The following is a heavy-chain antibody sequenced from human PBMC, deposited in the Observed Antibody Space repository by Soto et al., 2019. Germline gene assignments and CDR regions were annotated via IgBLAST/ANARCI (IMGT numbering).Heavy chain of an antibody. V-gene: IGHV4-39*01. CDR1: GGSISSSSYY. J-gene: IGHJ1*01. CDR2: IYYSGST. D-gene: IGHD6-13*01. CDR3: ARHRIAAAGIAEYFQH. Sequence: QLQLQESGPGLVKPSETLSLTCTVSGGSISSSSYYWGWIRQPPGKGLEWIGSIYYSGSTYYNPSLKSRVTISVDTSKNQFSLKLSSVTAADTAVYYCARHRIAAAGIAEYFQHWGQGTLVTVSS.